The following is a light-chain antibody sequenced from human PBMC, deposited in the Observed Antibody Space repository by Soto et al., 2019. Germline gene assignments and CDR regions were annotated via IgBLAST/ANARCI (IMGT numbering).Light chain of an antibody. CDR3: KQYNSFGT. CDR1: QSISSW. CDR2: DAS. V-gene: IGKV1-5*01. J-gene: IGKJ1*01. Sequence: DIQMTQSPSTLSASVGDRVTITCRASQSISSWLAWYQQKPGKAPKLLIYDASSLESGVPSRFSGSGSGTKFPLTISSLHPDDFATYYSKQYNSFGTFGKGTK.